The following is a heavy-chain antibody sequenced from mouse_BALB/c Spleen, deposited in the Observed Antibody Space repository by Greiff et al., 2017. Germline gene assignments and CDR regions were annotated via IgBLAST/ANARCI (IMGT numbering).Heavy chain of an antibody. D-gene: IGHD2-14*01. Sequence: EVKLVESGGGLVKPGGSLKLSCAASGFTFSSYAMSWVRQTPEKRLEWVATISSGGSYTYYPDSVKGRFTISRDNAKNTLYLEMSSLRSEDTAMYYCARVRRGPFDYWGQGTTLTVSS. CDR1: GFTFSSYA. V-gene: IGHV5-9-3*01. CDR3: ARVRRGPFDY. CDR2: ISSGGSYT. J-gene: IGHJ2*01.